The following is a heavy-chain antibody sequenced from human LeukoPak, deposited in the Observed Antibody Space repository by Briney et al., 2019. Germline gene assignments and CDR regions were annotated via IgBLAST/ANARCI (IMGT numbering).Heavy chain of an antibody. CDR3: AGGYCSSTSCSVGAFDI. CDR1: GFTFSDYY. J-gene: IGHJ3*02. CDR2: ITSRSSTI. V-gene: IGHV3-11*04. Sequence: PGGSLRLSCAASGFTFSDYYMNWIRQAPGKGLEWVSYITSRSSTIYYADSVKGRFTISRDNAKNSLYLQMNSLRAEDTAVYYCAGGYCSSTSCSVGAFDIWGQGTMVTVSS. D-gene: IGHD2-2*01.